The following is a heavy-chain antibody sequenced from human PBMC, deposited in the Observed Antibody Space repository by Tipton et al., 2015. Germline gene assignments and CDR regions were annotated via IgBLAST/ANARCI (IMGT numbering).Heavy chain of an antibody. V-gene: IGHV4-59*01. Sequence: LRLSCAASGFTFSNYYMSWIRQAPGKGLEWIGYIFYDGSTNYNPSLKSRLTISVDTSKNQFSLRLSSVTAADTAVYYCARDLEHGMDVWGHGTTVTVSS. J-gene: IGHJ6*02. CDR3: ARDLEHGMDV. CDR1: GFTFSNYY. D-gene: IGHD5-24*01. CDR2: IFYDGST.